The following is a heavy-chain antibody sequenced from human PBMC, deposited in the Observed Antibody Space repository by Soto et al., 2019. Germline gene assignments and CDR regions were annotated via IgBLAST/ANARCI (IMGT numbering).Heavy chain of an antibody. D-gene: IGHD2-15*01. Sequence: QVQLVESGGGVVQPGRSPRLSCAASGFTFSNFGMHWVRQAPGKGLEWVAAISSDGGDKYYSHSVKDRFTISRDNSKNTLFLQMNSLRVEDTAAYYCVKGSEVARQELDHWGQGILVTVSS. CDR2: ISSDGGDK. CDR1: GFTFSNFG. J-gene: IGHJ4*02. CDR3: VKGSEVARQELDH. V-gene: IGHV3-30*18.